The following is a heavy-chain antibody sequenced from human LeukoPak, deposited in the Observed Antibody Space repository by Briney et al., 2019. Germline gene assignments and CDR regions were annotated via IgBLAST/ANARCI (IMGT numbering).Heavy chain of an antibody. D-gene: IGHD3-3*01. V-gene: IGHV4-4*07. CDR3: ARDRLEWLLGNYYYYMDV. Sequence: SETLSLTCTVSGGSISSYYWSWIRQPAGKGLEWIGRIYTSGSTNYNPSLKSRVTMSVDTSKNQFSLKLSSVTAADTAVYYCARDRLEWLLGNYYYYMDVWGKGTPVTVSS. CDR1: GGSISSYY. J-gene: IGHJ6*03. CDR2: IYTSGST.